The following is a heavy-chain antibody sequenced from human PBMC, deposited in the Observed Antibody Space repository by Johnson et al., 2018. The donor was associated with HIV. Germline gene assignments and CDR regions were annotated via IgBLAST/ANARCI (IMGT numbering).Heavy chain of an antibody. CDR1: GFTFSSYA. V-gene: IGHV3-30*04. CDR3: AKDLVDTAMDDAFDI. D-gene: IGHD5-18*01. Sequence: QVQLVESGGDVVQPGRSLRLSCAASGFTFSSYAMHWVRQAPGKGLEWVAVISYDGSNKYYADSVKGRFTISRDNSKNTLYLQMNSLRAEDTAVYYCAKDLVDTAMDDAFDIWGQGTMVTVSS. CDR2: ISYDGSNK. J-gene: IGHJ3*02.